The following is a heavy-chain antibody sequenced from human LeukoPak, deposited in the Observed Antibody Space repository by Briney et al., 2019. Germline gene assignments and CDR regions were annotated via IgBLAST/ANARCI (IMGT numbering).Heavy chain of an antibody. CDR3: ARDINGYYYDSHGYYPTDL. CDR1: GYTFTSYG. CDR2: ISAYNGNT. D-gene: IGHD3-22*01. J-gene: IGHJ5*02. Sequence: ASVKVSCKASGYTFTSYGISWVRQAPGQGLEWMGWISAYNGNTNYAQKLQGRVTMTTDTSTSTAYMELRGLRSDDTAVYYCARDINGYYYDSHGYYPTDLWGQGTLVTVSS. V-gene: IGHV1-18*01.